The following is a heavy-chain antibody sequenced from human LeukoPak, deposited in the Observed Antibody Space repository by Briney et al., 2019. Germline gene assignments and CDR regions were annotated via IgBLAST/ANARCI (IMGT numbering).Heavy chain of an antibody. CDR3: ATLYGDYNWYFAL. J-gene: IGHJ2*01. D-gene: IGHD4-17*01. V-gene: IGHV3-23*01. CDR2: ISASGGTT. Sequence: GGSLRLSCTPSGFTFSSHARSWVRQAPGKGLEWVSTISASGGTTYYADSVQGRFTISRDNSKNTLYLQMNSLRAEDTAVYYCATLYGDYNWYFALWGRGTLVTVSS. CDR1: GFTFSSHA.